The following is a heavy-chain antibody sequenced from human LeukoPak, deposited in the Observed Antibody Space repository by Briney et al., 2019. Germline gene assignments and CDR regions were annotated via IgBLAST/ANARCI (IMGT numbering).Heavy chain of an antibody. CDR2: IYYSGST. Sequence: SETLSLTCNASGASISSGSNYWGWIRQPPGKTLEWIGSIYYSGSTYYNPSLKSRVTISVDTSKNQFSLKLSSVTAADTAVYYCARGSSTHDYWGQGTLVTVSS. J-gene: IGHJ4*02. V-gene: IGHV4-39*07. CDR1: GASISSGSNY. CDR3: ARGSSTHDY. D-gene: IGHD2-2*01.